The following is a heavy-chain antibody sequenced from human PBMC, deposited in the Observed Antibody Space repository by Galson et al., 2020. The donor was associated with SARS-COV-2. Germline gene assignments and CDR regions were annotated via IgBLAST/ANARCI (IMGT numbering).Heavy chain of an antibody. CDR1: GISVKRGHF. Sequence: SETLSLTCAVSGISVKRGHFWGWIRQPPGKGLEWIGNFYQDGTSYYNPSLKSRVPISIDTSTNLISLRLKSVTAADTAVYYCARQAAECSGRICRHLYCAPIVVWGQGSTVIVSS. CDR3: ARQAAECSGRICRHLYCAPIVV. CDR2: FYQDGTS. V-gene: IGHV4-38-2*01. J-gene: IGHJ6*02. D-gene: IGHD2-8*02.